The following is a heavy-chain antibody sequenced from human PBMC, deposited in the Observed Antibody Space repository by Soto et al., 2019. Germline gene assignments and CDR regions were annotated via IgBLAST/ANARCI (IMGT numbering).Heavy chain of an antibody. D-gene: IGHD2-15*01. Sequence: EVQLLESGGGLVQPGGSLRLSCAASGFTFSSYAMSWVRQAPGKGLEWVPAISGSGGSTYYADSVKGRFTISRDNSKNTLYLQMNSLRAEDTAVYYCSGGEDIALGNWFDPWGQGTLVTVSS. CDR1: GFTFSSYA. V-gene: IGHV3-23*01. CDR3: SGGEDIALGNWFDP. J-gene: IGHJ5*02. CDR2: ISGSGGST.